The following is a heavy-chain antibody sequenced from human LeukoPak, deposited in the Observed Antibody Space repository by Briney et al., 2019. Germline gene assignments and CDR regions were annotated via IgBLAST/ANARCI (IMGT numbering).Heavy chain of an antibody. CDR3: AKHGGGSSWYWGDY. CDR2: IRYDGSNK. J-gene: IGHJ4*02. D-gene: IGHD6-13*01. Sequence: PGGSLRLSCAASGFTFSSYGMHWVRQAPGKGLEWVAFIRYDGSNKYYADSVKGRFTISRDNSKNTLYLQMNSLRAEDTAVYYCAKHGGGSSWYWGDYWGQGTLVTVSS. CDR1: GFTFSSYG. V-gene: IGHV3-30*02.